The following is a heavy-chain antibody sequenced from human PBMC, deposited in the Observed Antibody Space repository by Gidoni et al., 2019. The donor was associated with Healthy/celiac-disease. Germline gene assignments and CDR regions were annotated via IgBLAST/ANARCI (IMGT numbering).Heavy chain of an antibody. CDR3: ARDSYKYYYDSSGYYYAGFDY. CDR1: GFTFSSYW. J-gene: IGHJ4*02. CDR2: IKQDGSEK. Sequence: EVQLVESGGGLVQPGGSLSLSCAASGFTFSSYWMSWVRQAPGKGLEWVANIKQDGSEKDYVDSVKGRFTISRDNAKNSLYLQMNSLRAEDTAVYYCARDSYKYYYDSSGYYYAGFDYWGQGTLVTVSS. V-gene: IGHV3-7*01. D-gene: IGHD3-22*01.